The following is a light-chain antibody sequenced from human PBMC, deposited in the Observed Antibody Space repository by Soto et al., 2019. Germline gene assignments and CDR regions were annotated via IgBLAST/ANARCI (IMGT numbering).Light chain of an antibody. Sequence: QSALTQPASVSVSPGQSITMSCTGTTSDVGSYSLVSWYQQHPGKAPKLMIYEGTKRPSGVSNRFSGSKSGNTASLTISGLQAEDEADYYCCSYAGSATYVFGTGTKVTVL. CDR2: EGT. CDR3: CSYAGSATYV. V-gene: IGLV2-23*01. J-gene: IGLJ1*01. CDR1: TSDVGSYSL.